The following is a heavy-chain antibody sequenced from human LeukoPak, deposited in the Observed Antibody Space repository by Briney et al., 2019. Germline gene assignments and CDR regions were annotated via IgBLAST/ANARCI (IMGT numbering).Heavy chain of an antibody. D-gene: IGHD6-6*01. V-gene: IGHV4-31*03. Sequence: PSETLSLTCTVSGVSISSGGYYWSWIRQHPGKGLEWIGYIYYSGSTYYNPSLKSRVTISVDTSKNQFSLKLSSVTAADTAVYYCARAEYSSSPSGGGFIDYWGQGTLVTVSS. CDR2: IYYSGST. CDR3: ARAEYSSSPSGGGFIDY. J-gene: IGHJ4*02. CDR1: GVSISSGGYY.